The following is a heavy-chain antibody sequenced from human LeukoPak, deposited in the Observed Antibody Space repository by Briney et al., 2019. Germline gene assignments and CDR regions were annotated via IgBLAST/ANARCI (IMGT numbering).Heavy chain of an antibody. CDR2: IYYSGST. J-gene: IGHJ4*02. CDR1: GGSISSSSYY. D-gene: IGHD6-13*01. V-gene: IGHV4-39*07. Sequence: SETLSLTCTVSGGSISSSSYYWGWIRQPPGKGLEWIGSIYYSGSTYYNPSLKSRVTISVDTSKNQFSLKLSSVTAADTAVYYCARVVSSSSWNDYWGQGTLVTVSS. CDR3: ARVVSSSSWNDY.